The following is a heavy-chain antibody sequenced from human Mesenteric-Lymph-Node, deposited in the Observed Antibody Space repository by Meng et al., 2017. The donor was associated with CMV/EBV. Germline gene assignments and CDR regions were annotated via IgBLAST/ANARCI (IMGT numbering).Heavy chain of an antibody. D-gene: IGHD2-21*01. CDR3: ARDPGGVVISPWYFDY. J-gene: IGHJ4*02. CDR2: VKEDGTKR. Sequence: GGSLRLSCAASGFTFSTYLMTWVRQGPGRGLEWVANVKEDGTKRYYVDSVKGRFTISRDNSKNTLYLQMNSLRAEDTAVYYCARDPGGVVISPWYFDYWGQGTLVTVSS. V-gene: IGHV3-7*01. CDR1: GFTFSTYL.